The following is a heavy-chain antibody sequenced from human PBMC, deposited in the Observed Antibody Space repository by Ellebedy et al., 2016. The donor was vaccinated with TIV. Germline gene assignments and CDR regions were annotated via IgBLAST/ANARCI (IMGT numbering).Heavy chain of an antibody. CDR2: INPNSGGT. D-gene: IGHD3-10*01. J-gene: IGHJ3*02. V-gene: IGHV1-2*04. CDR1: GYTFTGYY. Sequence: ASVKVSXXASGYTFTGYYMHWVRQAPGQGLEWMGWINPNSGGTNYAQKFQGWVTMTRDTSIGTAYMELSRLRSDDTAVYYCARGSLLWFGEEGVGAFDIWGQGTMVTVSS. CDR3: ARGSLLWFGEEGVGAFDI.